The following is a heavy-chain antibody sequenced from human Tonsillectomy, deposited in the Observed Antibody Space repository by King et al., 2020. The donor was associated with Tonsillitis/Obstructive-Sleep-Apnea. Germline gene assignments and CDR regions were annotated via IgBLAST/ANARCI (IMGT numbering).Heavy chain of an antibody. CDR3: ASVESSYCRGRRCYGYFFDY. D-gene: IGHD2-15*01. V-gene: IGHV3-30*01. Sequence: VQLVESGVGVVQPGRSLRLSCVASGFSFYHYVMHWVRQAPGKGLEWVALISSDGNKTFYADSVKGRFTISRDNSDNTLYLQMNSLRVDDLAVYYCASVESSYCRGRRCYGYFFDYWGPGDLVTVSS. CDR1: GFSFYHYV. J-gene: IGHJ4*02. CDR2: ISSDGNKT.